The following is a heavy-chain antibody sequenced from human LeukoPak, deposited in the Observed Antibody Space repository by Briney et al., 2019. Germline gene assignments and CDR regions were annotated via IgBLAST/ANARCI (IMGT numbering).Heavy chain of an antibody. D-gene: IGHD2/OR15-2a*01. CDR3: ASKPSGRNSRYDY. V-gene: IGHV4-39*01. J-gene: IGHJ4*02. CDR2: IYYTGST. Sequence: SSETLSLTCTVSGRSISSSNYYWGWIRQPPGKGLEWIGNIYYTGSTYSNPSLKSRVTISVDTSKNQFSLKLSSVTAAVTAMYYCASKPSGRNSRYDYWGQGTLVTVSS. CDR1: GRSISSSNYY.